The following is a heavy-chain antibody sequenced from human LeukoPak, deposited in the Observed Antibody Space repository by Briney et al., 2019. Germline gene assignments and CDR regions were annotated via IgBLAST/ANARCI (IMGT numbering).Heavy chain of an antibody. D-gene: IGHD3-3*01. CDR1: GFTFSSHD. V-gene: IGHV3-30*03. CDR3: ARHWSGYFRP. CDR2: ISYDGGKK. J-gene: IGHJ5*02. Sequence: GGSLRLSCAASGFTFSSHDMHWVRQAPGKGLEWVAIISYDGGKKDYADSVKGRFTISRDNAKNSLYLQMNSLRAEDTAVYYCARHWSGYFRPWGQGTLVTVSS.